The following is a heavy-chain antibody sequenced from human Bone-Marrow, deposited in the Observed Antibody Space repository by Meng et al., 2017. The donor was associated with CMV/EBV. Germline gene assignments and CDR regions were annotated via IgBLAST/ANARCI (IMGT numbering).Heavy chain of an antibody. D-gene: IGHD2-2*02. V-gene: IGHV1-69*05. CDR3: ARGVPAAIRREGYYGMDV. Sequence: SSVKVSCKASGGTFSSYAISWVRQAPGQGLEWMGGIIPIFGTANYAQKFQGRVTITTDESTSTAYMELSSLRSEDTAVYYCARGVPAAIRREGYYGMDVWGQGTTVTVSS. J-gene: IGHJ6*02. CDR1: GGTFSSYA. CDR2: IIPIFGTA.